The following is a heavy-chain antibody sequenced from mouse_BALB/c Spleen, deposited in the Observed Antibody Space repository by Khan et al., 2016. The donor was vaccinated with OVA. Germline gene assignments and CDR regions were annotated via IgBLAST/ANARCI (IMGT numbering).Heavy chain of an antibody. J-gene: IGHJ4*01. Sequence: EVKLLESGPGLVNPSQSLSLTCTVTGYSITSDYAWNWNRQLPGNKLEWMGYINYSGSTNYNPALKSRISITRDTSKNQFFLQLNSVTTEDTATXYCARDDSRYNYAMDYWGQGTSVTVSA. V-gene: IGHV3-2*02. CDR3: ARDDSRYNYAMDY. CDR2: INYSGST. D-gene: IGHD2-4*01. CDR1: GYSITSDYA.